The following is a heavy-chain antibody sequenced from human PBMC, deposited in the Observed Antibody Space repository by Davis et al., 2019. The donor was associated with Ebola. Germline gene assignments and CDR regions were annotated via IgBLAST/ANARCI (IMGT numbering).Heavy chain of an antibody. CDR1: GYTLTELS. V-gene: IGHV1-8*01. J-gene: IGHJ4*02. D-gene: IGHD3-10*01. Sequence: ASVKVSCKVSGYTLTELSMHWVRQAPGQGLEWMGWMNPNSGNTGYAQKFQGRVTMTRNTSISTAYMELSSLRSEDTAVYYCARGRSSVLLWFGELWGIWGQGTLVTVSS. CDR3: ARGRSSVLLWFGELWGI. CDR2: MNPNSGNT.